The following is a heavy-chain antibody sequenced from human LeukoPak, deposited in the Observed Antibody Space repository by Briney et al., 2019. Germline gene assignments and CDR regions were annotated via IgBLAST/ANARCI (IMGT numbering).Heavy chain of an antibody. CDR1: GGSISSSSYY. Sequence: PSETLSLTCTVSGGSISSSSYYWGWIRQPPGKGLEWIGSIYYSGSTYYNPSLKSRVTISVDTSKNQFSLKLSSVTAADTAVYYCARRRDGYPGAWGQGTLVTVSS. D-gene: IGHD5-24*01. CDR3: ARRRDGYPGA. V-gene: IGHV4-39*07. J-gene: IGHJ5*02. CDR2: IYYSGST.